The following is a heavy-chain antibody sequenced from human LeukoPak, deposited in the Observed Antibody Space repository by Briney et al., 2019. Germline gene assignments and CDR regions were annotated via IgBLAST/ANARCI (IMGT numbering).Heavy chain of an antibody. D-gene: IGHD7-27*01. J-gene: IGHJ4*02. Sequence: SVKVSCKASGGTFSSYAISWVRQAPGQGPEWMGGIIPILGTANYAQKFQGRVTITADAPTSTAYMELSSLRSEDTAVYYCARDLAWGAFDYWGQGTLVTVSS. CDR2: IIPILGTA. CDR3: ARDLAWGAFDY. CDR1: GGTFSSYA. V-gene: IGHV1-69*13.